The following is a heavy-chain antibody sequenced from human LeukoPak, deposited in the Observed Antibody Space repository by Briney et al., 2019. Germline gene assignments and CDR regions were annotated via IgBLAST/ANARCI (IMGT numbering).Heavy chain of an antibody. CDR3: ARPYSYGNDAFDI. D-gene: IGHD5-18*01. J-gene: IGHJ3*02. Sequence: VASVRVSCTASGYTFTGYYMHWVRQAPGQGLEWMGWKNTNSGGTNYAQKFQGRVTMTRDTSISTAYMELSRLRSDDTAVYYCARPYSYGNDAFDIWGQGTMVTVSS. V-gene: IGHV1-2*02. CDR2: KNTNSGGT. CDR1: GYTFTGYY.